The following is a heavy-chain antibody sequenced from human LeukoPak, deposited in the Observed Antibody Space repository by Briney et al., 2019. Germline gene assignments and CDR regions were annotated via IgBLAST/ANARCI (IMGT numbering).Heavy chain of an antibody. D-gene: IGHD4-17*01. CDR1: GFTFSSYE. Sequence: PGGSLRLSCAASGFTFSSYEMNWVRQAPGKGLEWVSYISSSGSTIYYADSVKGRFTIPRDNAKNSLYLQMYSLRAEDTAVYYCARDYYGDYGDWGQGTLVTVSS. V-gene: IGHV3-48*03. J-gene: IGHJ4*02. CDR2: ISSSGSTI. CDR3: ARDYYGDYGD.